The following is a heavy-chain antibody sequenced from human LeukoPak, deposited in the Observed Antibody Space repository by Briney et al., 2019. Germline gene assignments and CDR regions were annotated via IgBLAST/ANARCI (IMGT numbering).Heavy chain of an antibody. J-gene: IGHJ3*02. CDR1: GFTFSSYA. D-gene: IGHD4-17*01. V-gene: IGHV3-30-3*01. CDR2: ISYDGSNK. Sequence: PGGSLRLSCAASGFTFSSYAMHWVRQAPGKGLEWVAVISYDGSNKYYADSVKGRFTISRDNSKNTLYLQMNSLRAEDTAVYYCARVTAPEGYGVYPVDAFDIWGQGTMVTVSS. CDR3: ARVTAPEGYGVYPVDAFDI.